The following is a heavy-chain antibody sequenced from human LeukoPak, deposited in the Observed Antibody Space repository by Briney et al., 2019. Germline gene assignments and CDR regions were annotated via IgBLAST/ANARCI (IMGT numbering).Heavy chain of an antibody. CDR3: AKLGYCSGGSCYYFDY. CDR1: GFTFSSYA. CDR2: ISSNGGST. V-gene: IGHV3-64*01. D-gene: IGHD2-15*01. J-gene: IGHJ4*02. Sequence: PGESLRLSCAASGFTFSSYAMHWVRQAPGKGLEYVSAISSNGGSTYYANSVKGRFTISRDNAKNSLYLQMNSLRAEDTALYYCAKLGYCSGGSCYYFDYWGQGTLVTVSS.